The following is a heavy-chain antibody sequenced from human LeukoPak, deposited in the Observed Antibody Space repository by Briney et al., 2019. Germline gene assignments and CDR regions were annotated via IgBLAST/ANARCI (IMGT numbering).Heavy chain of an antibody. J-gene: IGHJ4*02. CDR3: ASGPYYDSSRYYVS. Sequence: SETLSLTCAVYGGSFSGYYWSWLRQPPGKGLEWIGEINHSGGTNYNPSLKSRVTISVDTSKNQFSLKLSSVTAADTAVYSCASGPYYDSSRYYVSWGQGTLVTVSS. CDR1: GGSFSGYY. D-gene: IGHD3-22*01. CDR2: INHSGGT. V-gene: IGHV4-34*01.